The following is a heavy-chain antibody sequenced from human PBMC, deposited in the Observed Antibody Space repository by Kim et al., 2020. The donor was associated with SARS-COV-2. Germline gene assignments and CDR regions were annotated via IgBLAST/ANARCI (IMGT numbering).Heavy chain of an antibody. D-gene: IGHD1-26*01. CDR1: GFSFRDAW. J-gene: IGHJ4*02. V-gene: IGHV3-15*01. CDR3: TTAPSGDFDY. CDR2: IKTKTDGGTT. Sequence: GGSLRLSCAASGFSFRDAWMNWVRQAPGKGLEWVGRIKTKTDGGTTDNAAPVKGRFTISRDDSRNMLYLQMNSLKAEDTAVYYCTTAPSGDFDYWGQGTLVTVSS.